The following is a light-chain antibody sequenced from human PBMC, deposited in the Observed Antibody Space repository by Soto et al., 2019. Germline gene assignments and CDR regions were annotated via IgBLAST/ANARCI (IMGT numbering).Light chain of an antibody. Sequence: IVLTQSPGNLSLSPGESATLSCRASQSVRSSFFAWYQQKPGQAPRLLIYDVCVKATGIPDRFSGSGSGTDCTLIINRREPEDFAVYYCQQYENSVMYTFGQGTKLEIK. V-gene: IGKV3-20*01. CDR3: QQYENSVMYT. J-gene: IGKJ2*01. CDR2: DVC. CDR1: QSVRSSF.